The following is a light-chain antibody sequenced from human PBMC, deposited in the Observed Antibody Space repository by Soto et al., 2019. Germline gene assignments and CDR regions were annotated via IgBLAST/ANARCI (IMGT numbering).Light chain of an antibody. CDR2: DVI. V-gene: IGLV2-14*01. CDR3: SSYTTSNTRVV. CDR1: RSDVGGYNY. J-gene: IGLJ3*02. Sequence: QSVLTQPASVSGSPGQSITISCTGTRSDVGGYNYVSWYQQYPGKAPKILIYDVINRPSGVSNRFSGSKSGNTDSLIISGLRTEDEADYYCSSYTTSNTRVVFGGGTKLTV.